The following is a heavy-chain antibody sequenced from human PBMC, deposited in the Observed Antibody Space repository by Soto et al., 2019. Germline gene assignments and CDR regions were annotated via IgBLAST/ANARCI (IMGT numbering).Heavy chain of an antibody. CDR1: GGSISSYY. J-gene: IGHJ4*02. CDR2: IYYSGST. Sequence: SETLSLTCTVSGGSISSYYWSWIRQPPGKGLEWIGYIYYSGSTYYNPSLKSRVTISVDGSKNHFSLELSSVTAADTAVYYYARVPDYWGQGTLVTVSS. CDR3: ARVPDY. V-gene: IGHV4-59*12.